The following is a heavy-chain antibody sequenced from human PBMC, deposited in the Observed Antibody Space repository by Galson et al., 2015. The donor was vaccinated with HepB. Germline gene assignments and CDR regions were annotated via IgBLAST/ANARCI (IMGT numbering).Heavy chain of an antibody. CDR1: GDSIGSSY. J-gene: IGHJ4*02. CDR3: ARRSSAWFD. V-gene: IGHV4-59*08. Sequence: SETLSLTCTVSGDSIGSSYWSWIRQPPGKGLEWIGYIYSSGSTNYNPSLKSRVTISVDTSKNQFSLKLSSVTAADTAVYYCARRSSAWFDWGQGTLVTVSS. CDR2: IYSSGST. D-gene: IGHD3-10*01.